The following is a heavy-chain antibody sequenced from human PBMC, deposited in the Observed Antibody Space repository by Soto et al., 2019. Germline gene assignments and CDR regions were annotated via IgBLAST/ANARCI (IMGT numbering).Heavy chain of an antibody. Sequence: PSQTLSLTXAVYGGSFSGYYWSCIRQPPGTGLEWIGEINHSGSTNYNPSLKSRVPLSVETSNNQFSLKMCSVTAADTAVYYCARVRSYGGGLDYWGQGTLVTVSS. D-gene: IGHD5-18*01. CDR1: GGSFSGYY. CDR2: INHSGST. CDR3: ARVRSYGGGLDY. J-gene: IGHJ4*02. V-gene: IGHV4-34*01.